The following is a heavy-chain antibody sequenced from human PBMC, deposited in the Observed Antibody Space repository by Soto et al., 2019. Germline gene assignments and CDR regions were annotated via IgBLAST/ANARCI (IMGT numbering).Heavy chain of an antibody. Sequence: SETLSLTCAVSGGSFTSNNWWTWVRQPPGQGLEWIGEIYRTGSTNYNPSLKSRVTISLDKSENQFSLKVTSLTAADTAVYYCASRDPGTSVDYWGQGTLVSVSS. CDR1: GGSFTSNNW. CDR3: ASRDPGTSVDY. J-gene: IGHJ4*02. D-gene: IGHD1-7*01. V-gene: IGHV4-4*02. CDR2: IYRTGST.